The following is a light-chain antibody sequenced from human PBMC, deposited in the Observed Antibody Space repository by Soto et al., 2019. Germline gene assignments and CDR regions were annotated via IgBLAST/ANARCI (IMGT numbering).Light chain of an antibody. CDR2: AAS. CDR3: QQLNSYPPEYT. CDR1: QGISSY. J-gene: IGKJ2*01. V-gene: IGKV1-9*01. Sequence: DIQLTQSPSFLSASVGDRVTITCRASQGISSYLAWYQQKPGKAPKLLIYAASTLQSGVPSRFSGSGSGTEFPLALSSLQPEDCATYYCQQLNSYPPEYTFGQGTKLEIK.